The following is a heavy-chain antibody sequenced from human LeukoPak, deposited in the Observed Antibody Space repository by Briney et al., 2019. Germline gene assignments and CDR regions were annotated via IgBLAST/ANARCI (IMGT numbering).Heavy chain of an antibody. CDR1: GFTFGDYA. Sequence: PGGSLRLSCTASGFTFGDYAMSWFRQAPGKGLEWVGFIRSKAYGGTTEYAASVKGRFTISRDDSKSIAYLQMNSLKTEDTAVYYCTRDIRLELHFWFDPWGQGTLVTVSS. D-gene: IGHD1-7*01. CDR3: TRDIRLELHFWFDP. V-gene: IGHV3-49*03. J-gene: IGHJ5*02. CDR2: IRSKAYGGTT.